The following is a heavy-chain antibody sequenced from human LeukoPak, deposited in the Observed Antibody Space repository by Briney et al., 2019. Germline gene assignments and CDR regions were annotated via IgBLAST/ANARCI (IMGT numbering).Heavy chain of an antibody. Sequence: VKVSCKASGYTLTSYGISWVRQAPGQGLEWMGWISAYNGNTNYAQKLQGRVIMTTDTSTSTAYMELRSLRSDDTAVYYCARDRGHGSGSYYNKDYWGQGTLVTVSS. CDR2: ISAYNGNT. V-gene: IGHV1-18*04. CDR3: ARDRGHGSGSYYNKDY. J-gene: IGHJ4*02. D-gene: IGHD3-10*01. CDR1: GYTLTSYG.